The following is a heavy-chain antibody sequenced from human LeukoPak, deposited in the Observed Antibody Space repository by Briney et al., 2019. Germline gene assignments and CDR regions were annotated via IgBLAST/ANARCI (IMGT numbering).Heavy chain of an antibody. V-gene: IGHV3-30*02. D-gene: IGHD4-17*01. J-gene: IGHJ4*02. CDR2: IRYDGSNK. CDR3: AKDRHLMTTVTTPGH. Sequence: GGSLRLSCAASGFTFSSYGMHWVRQAPGKGLEWVAFIRYDGSNKYYADSVKGRFTISRDNSKNTLYLQMNSLRAEDTAVYYCAKDRHLMTTVTTPGHWGQGTLVTVSS. CDR1: GFTFSSYG.